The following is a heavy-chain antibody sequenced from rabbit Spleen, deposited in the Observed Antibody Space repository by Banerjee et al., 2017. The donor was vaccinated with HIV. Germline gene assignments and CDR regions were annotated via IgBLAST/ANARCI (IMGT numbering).Heavy chain of an antibody. Sequence: QSLEESGGDLVKPGASLTLTCTASGFDLSSYYYMCWVRQAPGKGLEWIACIYNGDGSTYYASWVNGRFTISKTSSTTVTLQMTRLTAADTATYFCARDTSTSFSSYGMDLWGPGTLVTVS. CDR1: GFDLSSYYY. J-gene: IGHJ6*01. CDR2: IYNGDGST. D-gene: IGHD1-1*01. V-gene: IGHV1S40*01. CDR3: ARDTSTSFSSYGMDL.